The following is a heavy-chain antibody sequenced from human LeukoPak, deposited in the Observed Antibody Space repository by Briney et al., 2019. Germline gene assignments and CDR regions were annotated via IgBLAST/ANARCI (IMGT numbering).Heavy chain of an antibody. D-gene: IGHD1-1*01. CDR1: GGSISSYY. CDR2: IYYSGST. V-gene: IGHV4-59*01. J-gene: IGHJ4*02. CDR3: ARDRGTTASLDY. Sequence: SETLSLTCTVSGGSISSYYWSWIRQPPGKGLEWIGYIYYSGSTNYNPSLKSRVTISVDTSKNQFSLKLSSVTAADTAVYYCARDRGTTASLDYWGQGTLVTVSS.